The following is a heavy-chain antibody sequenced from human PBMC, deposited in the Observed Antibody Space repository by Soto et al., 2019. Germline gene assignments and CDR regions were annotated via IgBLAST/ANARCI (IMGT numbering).Heavy chain of an antibody. Sequence: PGGSLRLSCADSGFTFSSYAMHWVRQAPGKGLEWVAIISYDGSIKYYADSVKGRFTISRDNSKNTLYLQMNSLRAEDTAVYYCARDLSGYGYDYWGQGTLVTDSS. V-gene: IGHV3-30*04. CDR1: GFTFSSYA. CDR2: ISYDGSIK. D-gene: IGHD5-18*01. CDR3: ARDLSGYGYDY. J-gene: IGHJ4*02.